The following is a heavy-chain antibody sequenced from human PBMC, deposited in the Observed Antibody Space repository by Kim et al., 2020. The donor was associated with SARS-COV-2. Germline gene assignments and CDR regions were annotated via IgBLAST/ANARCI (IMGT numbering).Heavy chain of an antibody. CDR2: GST. J-gene: IGHJ4*02. V-gene: IGHV4-39*07. Sequence: GSTYYNPSLKSRVTISVDTSKNQFSLKLSSVTAADTAVYYCARTDDYGDYWGQGTLVTVSS. CDR3: ARTDDYGDY.